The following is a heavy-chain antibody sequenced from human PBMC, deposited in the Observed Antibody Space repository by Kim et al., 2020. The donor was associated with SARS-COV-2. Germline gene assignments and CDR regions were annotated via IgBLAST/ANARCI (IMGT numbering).Heavy chain of an antibody. Sequence: SETLSLTCTVSGGSISSSSYYWGWIRQPPGKGLEWIGSIYYSGSTYYNQSLKSRVTISVDTSKNQFSLKLSSVTAADTAVYYCARDRGVIGNWFDPWGQGTLVTVSS. V-gene: IGHV4-39*07. J-gene: IGHJ5*02. CDR2: IYYSGST. CDR3: ARDRGVIGNWFDP. D-gene: IGHD3-10*01. CDR1: GGSISSSSYY.